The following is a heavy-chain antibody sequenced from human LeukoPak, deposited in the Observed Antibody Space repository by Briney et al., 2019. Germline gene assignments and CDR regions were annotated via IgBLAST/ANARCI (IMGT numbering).Heavy chain of an antibody. CDR1: GGSTSSYY. V-gene: IGHV4-59*01. D-gene: IGHD6-13*01. J-gene: IGHJ4*02. Sequence: SETLSLTCTVSGGSTSSYYWSWIRQPPGKGLEWIGYIYYSGSTNYNPSLKSRVTISVDTSKNQFSLKLSSVTAADTAVYYCARGGSSWHFDYWGQGTLVTVSS. CDR2: IYYSGST. CDR3: ARGGSSWHFDY.